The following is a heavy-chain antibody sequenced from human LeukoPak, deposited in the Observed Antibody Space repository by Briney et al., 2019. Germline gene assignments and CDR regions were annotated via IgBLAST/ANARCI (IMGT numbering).Heavy chain of an antibody. CDR3: ARTERTTTTLDY. CDR1: GFTFSSYW. Sequence: GGSLRLSCAASGFTFSSYWMHWVRQAPGKGLVWVSHISTDGSITTYADSVKGRFTISRDNAKNTLYLQMNCLRVEETAVYYCARTERTTTTLDYWGQGTLVTVSS. V-gene: IGHV3-74*01. CDR2: ISTDGSIT. D-gene: IGHD1-1*01. J-gene: IGHJ4*02.